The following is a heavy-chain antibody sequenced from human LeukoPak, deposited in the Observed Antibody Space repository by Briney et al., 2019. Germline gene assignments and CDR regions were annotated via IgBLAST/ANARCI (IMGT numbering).Heavy chain of an antibody. J-gene: IGHJ1*01. CDR2: IYYSGST. Sequence: PSETLSLTCTVSGGSISSSSYYWGWIRQPPGKGLEWIGSIYYSGSTYYNPSLKSRVTISVDTSKNQFSLKLSSVTAADTAVYYCARGVAAAGVPTEYFQHWGQGTLVTVSS. D-gene: IGHD6-13*01. CDR3: ARGVAAAGVPTEYFQH. V-gene: IGHV4-39*01. CDR1: GGSISSSSYY.